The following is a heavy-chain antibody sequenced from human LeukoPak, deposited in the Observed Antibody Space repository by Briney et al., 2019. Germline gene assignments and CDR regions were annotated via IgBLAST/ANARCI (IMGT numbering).Heavy chain of an antibody. Sequence: ASVKVSCKASGYTFTSNHIHWVRQAPGQGLDWMGRITPLLDSTNYAPKFQGRVTITADKSTNTAFMELSSLTSEDTAMYFCTRLVAGGFDSWGQGSLVTVSS. CDR3: TRLVAGGFDS. D-gene: IGHD2-15*01. CDR2: ITPLLDST. CDR1: GYTFTSNH. V-gene: IGHV1-69*06. J-gene: IGHJ4*02.